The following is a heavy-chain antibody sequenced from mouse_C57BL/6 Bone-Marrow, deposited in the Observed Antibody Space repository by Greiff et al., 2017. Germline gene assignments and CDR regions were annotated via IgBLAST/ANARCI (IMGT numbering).Heavy chain of an antibody. V-gene: IGHV5-9-1*02. CDR1: GFTFSSYA. D-gene: IGHD1-1*02. Sequence: EVHLVESGEGLVKPGGSLKLSCAASGFTFSSYAMSWVRQTPEKRLEWVAYISSGGDYIYYAATVKGRFTISRDNARNTLYLQMSSLKSEDTAMYYCTRRGLWPHYYAMDYWGQGTSVTVSS. J-gene: IGHJ4*01. CDR2: ISSGGDYI. CDR3: TRRGLWPHYYAMDY.